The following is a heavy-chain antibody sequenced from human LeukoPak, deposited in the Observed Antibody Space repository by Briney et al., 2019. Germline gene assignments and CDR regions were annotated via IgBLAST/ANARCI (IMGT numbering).Heavy chain of an antibody. CDR1: GYTFTGYY. Sequence: GASVKVSCKASGYTFTGYYMHLVRQAPGQGLEVMRRINPNSGGTNYAQKFQGRVTMTRDTSISTAYMELSRLRSDDTAVYYCARGYDLDNDYWGQGTLVTVSS. CDR3: ARGYDLDNDY. CDR2: INPNSGGT. D-gene: IGHD3-3*01. J-gene: IGHJ4*02. V-gene: IGHV1-2*06.